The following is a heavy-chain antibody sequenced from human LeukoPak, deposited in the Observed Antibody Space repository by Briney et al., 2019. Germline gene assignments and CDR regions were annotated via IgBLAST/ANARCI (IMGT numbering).Heavy chain of an antibody. D-gene: IGHD3-22*01. V-gene: IGHV1-18*01. CDR3: ARVPDYYDSSGYYHIGFDY. CDR1: GYTFTSYG. CDR2: ISAYNGNT. Sequence: ASGKVSCKASGYTFTSYGISWVRQAPGQGLEWMGWISAYNGNTNYAQKLQGRVTMTTDTSTSTAYMELRSLRSDDTAVYYCARVPDYYDSSGYYHIGFDYWGQGTLVTVSS. J-gene: IGHJ4*02.